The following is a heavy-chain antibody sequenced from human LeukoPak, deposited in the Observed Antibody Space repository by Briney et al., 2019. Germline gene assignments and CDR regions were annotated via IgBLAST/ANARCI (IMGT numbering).Heavy chain of an antibody. Sequence: PSETLSLICTVSGGSISSGGYSWSWIRQHPGKGLEWIGCIYYSGSTYYNPSLKSRVTISVDTSKNQFSLKLSSVAAADTAVYYCARGFLEWLFFDYWGQGTLVTVSS. V-gene: IGHV4-31*03. CDR3: ARGFLEWLFFDY. D-gene: IGHD3-3*01. CDR1: GGSISSGGYS. J-gene: IGHJ4*02. CDR2: IYYSGST.